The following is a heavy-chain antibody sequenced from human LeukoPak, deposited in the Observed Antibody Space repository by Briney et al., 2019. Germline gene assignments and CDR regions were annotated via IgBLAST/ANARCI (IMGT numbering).Heavy chain of an antibody. Sequence: PGGSLRLSCAASGFTFSSYGMNWVRQAPGKGLEWVSSISSSSSYIYYADSVKGRFTISRDNAKNSLYLQMNSLRAEDTAVYYCARDEYTAMVEARFDYWGQGTLVTVSS. D-gene: IGHD5-18*01. CDR2: ISSSSSYI. V-gene: IGHV3-21*01. CDR3: ARDEYTAMVEARFDY. CDR1: GFTFSSYG. J-gene: IGHJ4*02.